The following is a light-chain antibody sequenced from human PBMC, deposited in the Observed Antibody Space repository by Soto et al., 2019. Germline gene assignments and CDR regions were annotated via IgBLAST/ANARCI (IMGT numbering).Light chain of an antibody. CDR3: QQYGTSVLIT. J-gene: IGKJ5*01. Sequence: VLTQSPGTLSLSPGERATLSCRASQSIGSSYLAWYQQKPGQAPRLLIYGASSRATGIPDRFSGSGSGTDFTLIISRLEPEDFAVYYCQQYGTSVLITFGQGTRLDIK. CDR2: GAS. V-gene: IGKV3-20*01. CDR1: QSIGSSY.